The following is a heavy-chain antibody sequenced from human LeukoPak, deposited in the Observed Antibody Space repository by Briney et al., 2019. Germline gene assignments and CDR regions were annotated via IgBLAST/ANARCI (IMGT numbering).Heavy chain of an antibody. D-gene: IGHD2-2*01. V-gene: IGHV4-4*07. J-gene: IGHJ2*01. CDR3: ARGQYHLLYWYFDL. Sequence: SETLSLTCTVSGGSISSYYRSWIRQPAGKGLEWIGRIYSSGSTNYNPSLKSRVTMSVDTSKNQFSLKLSSVTAADTAVYYCARGQYHLLYWYFDLWGRGTLVTVSS. CDR1: GGSISSYY. CDR2: IYSSGST.